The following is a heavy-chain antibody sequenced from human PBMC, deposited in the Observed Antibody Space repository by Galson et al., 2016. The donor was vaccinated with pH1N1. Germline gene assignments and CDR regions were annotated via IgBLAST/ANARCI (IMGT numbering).Heavy chain of an antibody. V-gene: IGHV1-2*06. CDR1: GYTFIDKY. CDR3: ATSVEGSGSYYFDY. J-gene: IGHJ4*02. D-gene: IGHD3-22*01. CDR2: INPDSGDT. Sequence: SVKVSCKASGYTFIDKYLHWVRQAPGQGLEWMGRINPDSGDTRYTQKFQGRVTMTSDTSVTTAYMELTSVTYDDTAVYFCATSVEGSGSYYFDYWGQGTLVTVSS.